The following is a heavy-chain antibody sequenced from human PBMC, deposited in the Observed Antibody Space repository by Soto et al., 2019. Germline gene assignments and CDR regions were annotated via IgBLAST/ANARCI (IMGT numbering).Heavy chain of an antibody. CDR2: ISGSGGST. Sequence: GGSLRLSCAASGFTFSSYAMSWVRQAPGKGLEWVSGISGSGGSTYYAGSVKGRFTISRDNSKNTLYLQMKSLTAADTAVYYCAKPIPTAEKFDHWGQGTPVTVSS. CDR3: AKPIPTAEKFDH. V-gene: IGHV3-23*01. D-gene: IGHD2-2*01. J-gene: IGHJ4*02. CDR1: GFTFSSYA.